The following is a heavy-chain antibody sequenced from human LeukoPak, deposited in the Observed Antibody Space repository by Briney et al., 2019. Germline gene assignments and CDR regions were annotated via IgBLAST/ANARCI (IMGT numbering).Heavy chain of an antibody. V-gene: IGHV3-30*18. D-gene: IGHD3-22*01. CDR2: ISYDGSNK. CDR3: AKLSWYYYDSSGYL. J-gene: IGHJ4*02. Sequence: AGGSLRLSCAASGFTFSSYGMHWVRQAPGEGLEWVALISYDGSNKYYADYVKGRFTISRDNSKNTLYLQMNSLRAEDTAVYYCAKLSWYYYDSSGYLWGQGTLVTVSS. CDR1: GFTFSSYG.